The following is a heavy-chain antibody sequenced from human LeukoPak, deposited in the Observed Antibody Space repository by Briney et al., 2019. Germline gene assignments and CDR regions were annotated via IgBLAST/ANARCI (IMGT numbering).Heavy chain of an antibody. V-gene: IGHV3-9*01. Sequence: PGGSLRLSCAASGFTFNEYAMHWVRQVPGKGLEWVSGISWNRGSLDYADSVRGRFTISRDNAKNSLYLQMNSLRAEDTALYYCAKDPSAVYSGYTFDYWGQGTLVTVSS. CDR3: AKDPSAVYSGYTFDY. J-gene: IGHJ4*02. CDR2: ISWNRGSL. D-gene: IGHD5-12*01. CDR1: GFTFNEYA.